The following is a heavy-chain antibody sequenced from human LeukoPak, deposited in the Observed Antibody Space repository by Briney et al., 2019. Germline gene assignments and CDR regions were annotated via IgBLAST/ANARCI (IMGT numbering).Heavy chain of an antibody. J-gene: IGHJ3*02. V-gene: IGHV4-59*01. D-gene: IGHD6-13*01. CDR2: IYYSGST. Sequence: SETLSLTCTVSGGPISSYYWSWIRQPPGKGLEWIGYIYYSGSTNYNPSLKSRVTISVDTSKNQFSLKLSSVTAADTAVYYCARVLAAAGSDAFDIWGQGTMVTVSS. CDR3: ARVLAAAGSDAFDI. CDR1: GGPISSYY.